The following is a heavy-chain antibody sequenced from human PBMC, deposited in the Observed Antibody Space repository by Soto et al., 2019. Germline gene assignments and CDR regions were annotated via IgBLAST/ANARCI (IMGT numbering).Heavy chain of an antibody. D-gene: IGHD1-26*01. CDR3: AKGGGSYSGGYDY. V-gene: IGHV3-9*01. CDR1: GFTFDDYA. J-gene: IGHJ4*02. CDR2: ISWNSGSI. Sequence: EVQLVESGGGLVQPGRSLRLSCAASGFTFDDYAMHWVRQAPGKGLEWVSGISWNSGSIGYADSVKGRFTISRDNAKNSLYLQMNSLRAEDTALYYCAKGGGSYSGGYDYWGQGTLVTVSS.